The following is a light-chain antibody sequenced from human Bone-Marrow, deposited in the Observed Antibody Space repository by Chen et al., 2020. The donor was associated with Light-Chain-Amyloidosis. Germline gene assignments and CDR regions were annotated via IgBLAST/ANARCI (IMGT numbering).Light chain of an antibody. CDR2: GSS. V-gene: IGKV3-20*01. CDR1: QTISSNY. CDR3: QQYGNSPLT. Sequence: EIVLTQSPGTLSLSPGEGANLPCRASQTISSNYLTWYQQKFGQAPRLLIYGSSSRATDIPDRFTGRGSGTDFTLNINRLVPEDVAMSYCQQYGNSPLTFGGGTKVEIK. J-gene: IGKJ4*01.